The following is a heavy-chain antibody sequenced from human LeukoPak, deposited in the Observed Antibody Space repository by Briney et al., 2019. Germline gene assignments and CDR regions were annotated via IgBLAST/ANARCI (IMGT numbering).Heavy chain of an antibody. Sequence: PSETLSLTCAVYGGSFSGYYWSWIRQPPGKGLEWIGEINHSGSTNYNPSLKSRVTISVDTSKNQFSLKLSSVTAADTAVYYCARDREWIQLWSGEYYGMDVWGQGTTVTVSS. CDR3: ARDREWIQLWSGEYYGMDV. J-gene: IGHJ6*02. CDR2: INHSGST. D-gene: IGHD5-18*01. CDR1: GGSFSGYY. V-gene: IGHV4-34*01.